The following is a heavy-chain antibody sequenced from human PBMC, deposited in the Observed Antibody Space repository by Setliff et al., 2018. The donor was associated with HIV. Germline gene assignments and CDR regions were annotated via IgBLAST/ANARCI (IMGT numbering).Heavy chain of an antibody. CDR3: ARSRTILSFDP. CDR2: INHSGST. D-gene: IGHD2-15*01. CDR1: GGSFSGNY. J-gene: IGHJ5*02. V-gene: IGHV4-34*01. Sequence: PSETLSLTCAVYGGSFSGNYWNWIRQPPGKGLEWIGEINHSGSTNYNPSLKSRVTISMDPSQNQFSLNLTSVTAADTGVYYCARSRTILSFDPWGQGAQVTVSS.